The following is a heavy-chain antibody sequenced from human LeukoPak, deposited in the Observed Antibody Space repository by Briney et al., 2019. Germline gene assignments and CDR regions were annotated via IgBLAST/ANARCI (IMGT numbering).Heavy chain of an antibody. V-gene: IGHV1-18*01. D-gene: IGHD2-15*01. CDR2: ISTYNGNT. CDR1: GYTFTSYG. J-gene: IGHJ4*02. CDR3: ARNPPYCSGGSCYPYYFGY. Sequence: ASVKVSCKASGYTFTSYGIGWVRQAPGQGLEWMGWISTYNGNTNYAQKLQDRVTMTTDTSTSTAYMELRSLSSDDTAVYYCARNPPYCSGGSCYPYYFGYWGQGTLVTVSS.